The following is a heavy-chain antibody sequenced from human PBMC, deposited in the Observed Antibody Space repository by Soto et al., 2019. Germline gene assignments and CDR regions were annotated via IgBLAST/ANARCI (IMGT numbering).Heavy chain of an antibody. CDR1: GFTFSNYG. Sequence: ASVKVSCKASGFTFSNYGLNWVRQAPGQGLEWMGWVSANNGHTNYAQNLQGRVSMTTDTSTSTAYMELRGLTFDDTAVYYCARAYNWNGEVDYWGQGTLVTVSS. V-gene: IGHV1-18*01. CDR2: VSANNGHT. D-gene: IGHD1-20*01. CDR3: ARAYNWNGEVDY. J-gene: IGHJ4*02.